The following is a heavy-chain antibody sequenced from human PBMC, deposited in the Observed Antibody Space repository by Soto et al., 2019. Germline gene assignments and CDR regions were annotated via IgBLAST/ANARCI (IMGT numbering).Heavy chain of an antibody. V-gene: IGHV1-2*02. CDR2: INPNSGGT. D-gene: IGHD2-15*01. CDR3: SGAEGPVCTGSGKHYYFDY. CDR1: GYTFTGYY. Sequence: ASVKVSCKASGYTFTGYYMHWVRQAPGQGLEWMGWINPNSGGTNYAQKFQGRVTMTRDTSISTAYMDPVDTATYYCARTNCSGAEGPVCTGSGKHYYFDYWGQGTLVTVSS. J-gene: IGHJ4*02.